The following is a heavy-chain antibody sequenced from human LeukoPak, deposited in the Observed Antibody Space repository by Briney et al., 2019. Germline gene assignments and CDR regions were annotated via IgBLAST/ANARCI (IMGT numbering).Heavy chain of an antibody. CDR1: GGTFSSYA. V-gene: IGHV1-69*04. CDR2: IIPILGIA. CDR3: ARDGYYDSSGYYYGMDV. Sequence: SVKVSCKASGGTFSSYAISWVRQAPGQGLEWMGRIIPILGIANYAQKFQGRVTITADKSTSTAYMELSSLRSEDTAVYYCARDGYYDSSGYYYGMDVWGQGTTVTVSS. J-gene: IGHJ6*02. D-gene: IGHD3-22*01.